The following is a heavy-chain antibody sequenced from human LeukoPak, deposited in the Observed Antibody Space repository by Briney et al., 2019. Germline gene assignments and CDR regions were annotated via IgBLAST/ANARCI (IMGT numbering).Heavy chain of an antibody. V-gene: IGHV3-30*02. Sequence: GGSLRLSCVASGFTFSSYGMHWVRQAPGKGLEWVTFIRYDGSYKHYADSVKGRFTISRDNSKNTLFLHMNSLRLEDTAVYYCAQDYYDTSGPLNWGQGTLVTVSS. CDR2: IRYDGSYK. J-gene: IGHJ4*02. CDR1: GFTFSSYG. D-gene: IGHD3-22*01. CDR3: AQDYYDTSGPLN.